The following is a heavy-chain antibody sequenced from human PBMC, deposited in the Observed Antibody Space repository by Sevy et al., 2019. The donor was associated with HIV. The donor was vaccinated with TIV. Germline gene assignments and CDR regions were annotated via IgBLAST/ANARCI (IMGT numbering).Heavy chain of an antibody. D-gene: IGHD1-7*01. CDR1: GFTFSKYW. V-gene: IGHV3-7*01. J-gene: IGHJ4*02. CDR2: IKKDAGQK. Sequence: GGSLRLSCAASGFTFSKYWMGWVRQAPGKGLEWVANIKKDAGQKYYVDPVKGRFTISRDNAKNSLYLQMNSLRAEDTAVYFCARDDGNYYFHYWGQGTLVTVSS. CDR3: ARDDGNYYFHY.